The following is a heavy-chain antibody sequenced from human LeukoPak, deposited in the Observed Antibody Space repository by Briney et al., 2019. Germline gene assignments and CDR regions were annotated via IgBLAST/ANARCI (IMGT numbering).Heavy chain of an antibody. V-gene: IGHV4-4*07. CDR2: IYTSGST. Sequence: SETLSLTCTVSGGSISSYYWSWIRQPAGKGLEWIGRIYTSGSTIYNPSLKSRVTISVDKSKNQFSLKLSSVTAADTAVYYCARDYYDSSGYYGVPRYYYYYMDVWGKGTTVTVSS. CDR3: ARDYYDSSGYYGVPRYYYYYMDV. D-gene: IGHD3-22*01. CDR1: GGSISSYY. J-gene: IGHJ6*03.